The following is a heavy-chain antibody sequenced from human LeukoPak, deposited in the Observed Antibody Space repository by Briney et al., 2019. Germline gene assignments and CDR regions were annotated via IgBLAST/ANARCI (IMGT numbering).Heavy chain of an antibody. CDR3: ASYSSGWNDAFDI. D-gene: IGHD6-19*01. V-gene: IGHV4-59*08. J-gene: IGHJ3*02. Sequence: VKRSETLSLTCTVSGGSISSYYWSWIRQPPGKGLEWIGYIYYSGCTSYNPSLKSRVTISVDTSKNQFSLKLSSVTAADTAVYYCASYSSGWNDAFDIWGQGTMVTVSS. CDR2: IYYSGCT. CDR1: GGSISSYY.